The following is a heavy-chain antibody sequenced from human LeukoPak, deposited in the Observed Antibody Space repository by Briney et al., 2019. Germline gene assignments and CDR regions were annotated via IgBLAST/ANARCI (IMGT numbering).Heavy chain of an antibody. CDR2: THTSGSP. V-gene: IGHV4-4*09. J-gene: IGHJ5*02. Sequence: PSGTLSLTCTVSGGSMTHDFWNWIRQPPGEGLEWIGYTHTSGSPDYSRSLKSRVTISLDPSKHQFSLMLSSVTAADTAVYFCARATQRYCSGTTCFPYWFDTWGQGTLATVSS. CDR3: ARATQRYCSGTTCFPYWFDT. CDR1: GGSMTHDF. D-gene: IGHD2-2*01.